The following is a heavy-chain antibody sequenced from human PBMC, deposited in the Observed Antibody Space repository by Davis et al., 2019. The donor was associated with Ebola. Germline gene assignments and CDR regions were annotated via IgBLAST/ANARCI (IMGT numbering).Heavy chain of an antibody. J-gene: IGHJ4*02. V-gene: IGHV3-21*04. CDR2: IGGSRSHI. Sequence: GESLKISCAASGFTFKSYNMNWVRQAPGKGLEWVSFIGGSRSHIYYADSVKGRFSISRDNSKNTLYLQMNSLRAEDTAVDYCAKVGGGKSDYWGQGTLVTVSS. CDR1: GFTFKSYN. D-gene: IGHD4-23*01. CDR3: AKVGGGKSDY.